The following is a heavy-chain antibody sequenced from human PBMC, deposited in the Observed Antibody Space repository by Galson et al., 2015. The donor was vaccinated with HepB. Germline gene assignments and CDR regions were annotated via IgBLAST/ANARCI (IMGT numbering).Heavy chain of an antibody. J-gene: IGHJ4*02. CDR1: GFTFSSYA. CDR3: AKVRDYYGGNSFDY. Sequence: SLRLSCAASGFTFSSYAMSWVRQAPGKGLEWVSAVSGSGGSTYYADSVKGRFTISRDNSKNTLYLQMNSLRAEDTAVYYCAKVRDYYGGNSFDYWGQGTLVTVSS. CDR2: VSGSGGST. D-gene: IGHD4-23*01. V-gene: IGHV3-23*01.